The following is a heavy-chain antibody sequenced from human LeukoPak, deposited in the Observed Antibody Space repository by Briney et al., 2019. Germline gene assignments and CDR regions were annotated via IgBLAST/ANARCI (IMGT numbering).Heavy chain of an antibody. CDR1: GFTFSTYW. CDR3: ARVPPSVGEATSEYFQD. D-gene: IGHD1-26*01. Sequence: GGSLRLSCAASGFTFSTYWMHWVRQAPGKGLLWVSRINTDGSITNYADSVKGRFTISRDNAKNTLYLQMDSLRSEDTAVYYCARVPPSVGEATSEYFQDWGQGTLVTVSS. CDR2: INTDGSIT. J-gene: IGHJ1*01. V-gene: IGHV3-74*01.